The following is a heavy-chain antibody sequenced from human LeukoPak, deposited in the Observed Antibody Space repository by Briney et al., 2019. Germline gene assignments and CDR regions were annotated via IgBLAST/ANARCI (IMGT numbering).Heavy chain of an antibody. CDR1: GFTFSDYY. D-gene: IGHD3-9*01. CDR2: ISSSGSTI. V-gene: IGHV3-11*01. CDR3: ARERVLYYDILTGPLDY. Sequence: GGSLRLSCAASGFTFSDYYMSWIRQAPGKGLEWVSYISSSGSTIYYADSVKGRFTISRDNAKNSLYLQMNSLRAEDTAVYYCARERVLYYDILTGPLDYRGQGTLVTVSS. J-gene: IGHJ4*02.